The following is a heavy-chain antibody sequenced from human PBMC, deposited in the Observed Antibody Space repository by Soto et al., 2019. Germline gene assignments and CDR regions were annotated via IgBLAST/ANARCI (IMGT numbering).Heavy chain of an antibody. J-gene: IGHJ6*02. Sequence: VASVKVSCTACGGTFSSYSISWVLQAPVQVLEWMGGIIPIFGTANYAQKFQGRVTITADKSTSTAYMELSSLRSEDTAVYYCARGRSYGAPYYYYGMDVWGQGTTVTVSS. CDR2: IIPIFGTA. CDR3: ARGRSYGAPYYYYGMDV. CDR1: GGTFSSYS. D-gene: IGHD4-17*01. V-gene: IGHV1-69*06.